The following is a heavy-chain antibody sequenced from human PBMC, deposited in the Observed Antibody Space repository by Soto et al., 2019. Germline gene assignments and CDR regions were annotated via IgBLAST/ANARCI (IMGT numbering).Heavy chain of an antibody. D-gene: IGHD6-19*01. V-gene: IGHV3-30*18. CDR1: GFXFSSYG. CDR3: AKDDSSGLEIFGFFDY. J-gene: IGHJ4*02. CDR2: ISYDGSNK. Sequence: XLRLSCASSGFXFSSYGLHWVRQAPGKGLELVAVISYDGSNKYYADSVKGRFTISRDNSKNTLYLQMNSLRAEETAVYYCAKDDSSGLEIFGFFDYWGQGTLVTVSS.